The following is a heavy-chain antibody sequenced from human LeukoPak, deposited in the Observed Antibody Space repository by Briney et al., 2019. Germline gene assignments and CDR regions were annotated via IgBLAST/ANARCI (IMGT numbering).Heavy chain of an antibody. Sequence: ASVKVSCNASGGTFSTYPISWVRQAPGQGLEWKEWISAYNGKTNYAQKVQGRVTMTTDTSTSTAYIELRSLRSDDTAVYYCARDDYGDYVSYFLHWGQGTLVIVSS. J-gene: IGHJ1*01. CDR1: GGTFSTYP. D-gene: IGHD4-17*01. V-gene: IGHV1-18*01. CDR2: ISAYNGKT. CDR3: ARDDYGDYVSYFLH.